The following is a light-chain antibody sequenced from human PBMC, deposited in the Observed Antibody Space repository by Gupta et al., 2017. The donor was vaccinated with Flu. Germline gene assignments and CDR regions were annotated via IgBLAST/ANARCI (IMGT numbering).Light chain of an antibody. Sequence: QSALTQPASVSGSPGQSITISCTGTSSDVGGYDYVSWYQHHPGKAPKVIIYEVNNRPSGVSNRFSGSKSGNTASLTISGLQAADEADYHCSSYTSRSTLVFGTGTTVTVL. J-gene: IGLJ1*01. CDR1: SSDVGGYDY. V-gene: IGLV2-14*01. CDR2: EVN. CDR3: SSYTSRSTLV.